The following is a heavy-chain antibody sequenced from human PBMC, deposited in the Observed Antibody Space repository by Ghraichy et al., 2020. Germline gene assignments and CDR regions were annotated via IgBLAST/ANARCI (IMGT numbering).Heavy chain of an antibody. CDR1: GFTFSNAW. V-gene: IGHV3-15*01. J-gene: IGHJ3*02. CDR2: IKSKTDGGTT. CDR3: TTDWGQWLGPSLDAFDI. Sequence: GESLNISCAASGFTFSNAWMSWVRQAPGKGLEWVGRIKSKTDGGTTDYAAPVKGRFTISRDDSKNTLYLQMNSLKTEDTAVYYCTTDWGQWLGPSLDAFDIWGQGTMVTVSS. D-gene: IGHD6-19*01.